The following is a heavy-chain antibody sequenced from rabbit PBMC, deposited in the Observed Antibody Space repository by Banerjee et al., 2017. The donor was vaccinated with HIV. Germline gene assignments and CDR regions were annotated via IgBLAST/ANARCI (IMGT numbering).Heavy chain of an antibody. CDR2: IYTSSGST. Sequence: QEQLVESGGGLVQPEGSLTLTCTASGIDFSSYYYMFWVRQAPGKGLEWIGCIYTSSGSTYYASWAKGRFTISKTSSTTVTLQMTSLTAADTATYFCARSDTIGYAFGLWGPGTLVTVS. D-gene: IGHD6-1*01. CDR3: ARSDTIGYAFGL. J-gene: IGHJ6*01. CDR1: GIDFSSYYY. V-gene: IGHV1S45*01.